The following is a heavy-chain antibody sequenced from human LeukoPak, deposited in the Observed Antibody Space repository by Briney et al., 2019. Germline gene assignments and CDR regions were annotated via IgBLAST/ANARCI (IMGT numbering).Heavy chain of an antibody. CDR3: ARESIAVAGAPFDY. D-gene: IGHD6-19*01. J-gene: IGHJ4*02. V-gene: IGHV3-48*03. Sequence: PGGSLRLSCAASGFTFSSYEMNWVRQAPGKGVEWVSYISSGSTIYDADSVKGRFTISRDNAKNSLYLQMNSLRAEDTAVYYCARESIAVAGAPFDYWGQGTLVTVSS. CDR1: GFTFSSYE. CDR2: ISSGSTI.